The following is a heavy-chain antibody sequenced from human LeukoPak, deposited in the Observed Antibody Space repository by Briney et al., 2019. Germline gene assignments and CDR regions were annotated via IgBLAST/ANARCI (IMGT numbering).Heavy chain of an antibody. CDR2: ISGGGGST. Sequence: PGGSLRLSCAASGFTFSSYAMSWVRQAPGKGLEWVSAISGGGGSTYYADSVKGRFTISRDNSKNTLYLQMNSLRAEDTAVYYCAKAETMVRGVIIYYYYGMDVWGQGTTVTVSS. CDR3: AKAETMVRGVIIYYYYGMDV. V-gene: IGHV3-23*01. CDR1: GFTFSSYA. J-gene: IGHJ6*02. D-gene: IGHD3-10*01.